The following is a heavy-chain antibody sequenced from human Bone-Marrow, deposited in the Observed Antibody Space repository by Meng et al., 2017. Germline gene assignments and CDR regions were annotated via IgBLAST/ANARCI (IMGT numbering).Heavy chain of an antibody. D-gene: IGHD1-26*01. CDR2: ISSSGGST. CDR1: GFTFDDYA. CDR3: ATPRRVGFYYDS. J-gene: IGHJ4*02. V-gene: IGHV3-23*01. Sequence: GESLKISCAASGFTFDDYAMSWVRQAPGKGLEWVSSISSSGGSTYYADSVKGRFTISRDDSKSTLYLQMKGLRAEDTAVYYCATPRRVGFYYDSWGQGTLVTVSS.